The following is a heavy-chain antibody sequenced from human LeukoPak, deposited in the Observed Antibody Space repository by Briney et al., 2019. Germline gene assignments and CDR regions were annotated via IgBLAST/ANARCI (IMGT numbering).Heavy chain of an antibody. V-gene: IGHV3-11*04. Sequence: GGSLRLSCAASGFTFNDYYMSWFRQAPGRGLEFLSYIGNSGVTRYYADSVKGRFTISRDNTKKTLYLQIDGLRAEDTAVYYCARAFFFDHWGRGTLVTVSS. CDR3: ARAFFFDH. J-gene: IGHJ4*02. CDR2: IGNSGVTR. CDR1: GFTFNDYY. D-gene: IGHD3-16*01.